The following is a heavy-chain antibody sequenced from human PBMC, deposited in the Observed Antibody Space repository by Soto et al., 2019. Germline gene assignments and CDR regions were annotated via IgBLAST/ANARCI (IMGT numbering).Heavy chain of an antibody. D-gene: IGHD6-19*01. Sequence: QVQLVQSGVGRKNLGASVKFSSKASGYTFTTYLMHWVRQAPGQRLEGMGWINAGNGNTKYSQKFQGRVTITRDTSASTVYMELSSLRSEDTAVYYCARVSGWYFLDYWGQGTLVTVSS. CDR3: ARVSGWYFLDY. CDR1: GYTFTTYL. V-gene: IGHV1-3*01. J-gene: IGHJ4*02. CDR2: INAGNGNT.